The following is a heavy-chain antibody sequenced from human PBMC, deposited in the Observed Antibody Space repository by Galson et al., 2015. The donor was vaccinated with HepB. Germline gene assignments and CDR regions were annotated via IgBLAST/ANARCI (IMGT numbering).Heavy chain of an antibody. V-gene: IGHV1-18*04. D-gene: IGHD3-10*01. J-gene: IGHJ2*01. CDR2: ISAYNGNT. CDR3: ARAGAGVPWYFDL. CDR1: GYTFTSYG. Sequence: SVKVSCKASGYTFTSYGISWVRQAPGRGLEWMGWISAYNGNTNYAQKLQGRVTMITDTSTSTAYMELRSLRSDDTAVYYCARAGAGVPWYFDLWGRGTLVTVSS.